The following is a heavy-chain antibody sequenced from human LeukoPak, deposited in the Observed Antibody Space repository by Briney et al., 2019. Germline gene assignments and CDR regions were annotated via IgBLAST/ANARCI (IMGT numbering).Heavy chain of an antibody. CDR1: GFSFSNYW. J-gene: IGHJ4*02. CDR3: GRVDDSSVDRPTEY. Sequence: PGGSLRLSCAASGFSFSNYWMSWVRQAPGKGLEWVASIKKDGSEKKYVDSVRGRFTISRDNAKNSLSLQMSGLRAEDTAVYYCGRVDDSSVDRPTEYWGQGTLVTVST. CDR2: IKKDGSEK. V-gene: IGHV3-7*01. D-gene: IGHD3-22*01.